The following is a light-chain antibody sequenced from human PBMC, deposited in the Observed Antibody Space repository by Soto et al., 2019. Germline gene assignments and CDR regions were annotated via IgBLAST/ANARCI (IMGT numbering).Light chain of an antibody. CDR1: SGNIASNY. J-gene: IGLJ3*02. V-gene: IGLV6-57*02. CDR2: EHN. CDR3: QSYDSSHHWV. Sequence: NFMLTQPHSVSESPGKTVTISCTGSSGNIASNYVQWYQQRPGSAPTTVIYEHNQRPSGVPDRFSGSIDTSSNSASLTISGLKTEDEADYYCQSYDSSHHWVFGGGTKVTVL.